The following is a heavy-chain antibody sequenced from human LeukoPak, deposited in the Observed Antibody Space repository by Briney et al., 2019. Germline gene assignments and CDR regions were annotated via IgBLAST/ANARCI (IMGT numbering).Heavy chain of an antibody. J-gene: IGHJ4*02. V-gene: IGHV3-74*01. CDR3: AGGGFSGFDR. CDR2: VDRDGSNT. CDR1: EITFYTFW. D-gene: IGHD1-14*01. Sequence: PGGSLRLSCVASEITFYTFWMHWVRQAPGKGLGWVARVDRDGSNTNYAYSVKGRFTVSRDNSKNALYLEMNSLRVEDTAVYYCAGGGFSGFDRWGKGVLVSVSS.